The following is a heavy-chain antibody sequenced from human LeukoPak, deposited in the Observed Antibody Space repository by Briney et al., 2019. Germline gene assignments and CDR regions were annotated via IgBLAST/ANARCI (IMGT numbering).Heavy chain of an antibody. CDR3: ARAPIGSHLDY. V-gene: IGHV4-4*07. Sequence: SETLSLTRTVSGDSVCCFYWRWLPPRAGEGLEEIGRIYTSARTNYNPSRASRVTITLHTSRHQFSLKVTSLTAADTAVYYCARAPIGSHLDYWGPGTLVTVSS. J-gene: IGHJ4*02. D-gene: IGHD1-26*01. CDR1: GDSVCCFY. CDR2: IYTSART.